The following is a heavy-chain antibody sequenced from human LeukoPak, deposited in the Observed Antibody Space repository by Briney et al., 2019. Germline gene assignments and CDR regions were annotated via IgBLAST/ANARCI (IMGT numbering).Heavy chain of an antibody. Sequence: PSETLSLTCTVSGGSISSGSYYWSWIRQPAGKGLEWIGRIYTSGSTNYNPSLKSRVTISVDTSKNQFSLKLSSVTAADTAVYYCARAYGSGSYWVDYWGQGTLVTVSS. J-gene: IGHJ4*02. D-gene: IGHD3-10*01. CDR3: ARAYGSGSYWVDY. CDR2: IYTSGST. CDR1: GGSISSGSYY. V-gene: IGHV4-61*02.